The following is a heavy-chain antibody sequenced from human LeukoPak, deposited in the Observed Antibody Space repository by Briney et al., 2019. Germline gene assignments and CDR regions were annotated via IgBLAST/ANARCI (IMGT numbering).Heavy chain of an antibody. CDR3: ARDGTAAGLYFDL. CDR2: IRQDGSEK. J-gene: IGHJ4*01. D-gene: IGHD6-13*01. Sequence: GGSLRLSCAVSGFTFTDYWMNWVRQPPGKGREWVASIRQDGSEKTYVDSVKGRFTISRDNTKNSLSLQVNSLRAEDTAVYYCARDGTAAGLYFDLWGQGTLVTVSS. V-gene: IGHV3-7*01. CDR1: GFTFTDYW.